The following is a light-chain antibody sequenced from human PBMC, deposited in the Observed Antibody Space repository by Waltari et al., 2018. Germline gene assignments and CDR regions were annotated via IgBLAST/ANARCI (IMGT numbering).Light chain of an antibody. Sequence: QSALTPPASVSGSPGQPITISCTGTRSDVGGYNYVSWYQQHPGKAPKLMIYDVSNRPSGVSYRFAGSKSGNTASLTISGLQAEDEADYYCSSYRGSDNSVVFGGGTKLTVL. CDR3: SSYRGSDNSVV. J-gene: IGLJ2*01. CDR2: DVS. CDR1: RSDVGGYNY. V-gene: IGLV2-14*03.